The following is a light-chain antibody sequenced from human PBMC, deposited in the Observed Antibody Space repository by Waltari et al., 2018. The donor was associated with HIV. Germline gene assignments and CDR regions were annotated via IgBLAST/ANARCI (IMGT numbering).Light chain of an antibody. V-gene: IGLV2-14*03. CDR1: SSCVCRYHS. CDR2: DVS. Sequence: QSALTQTASVSGSPGQSIPISCTAASSCVCRYHSASWYQHHPGKAPKLIIYDVSNRPSGVSNRFSGSKSGTTASLTISGLQAEDEADYYCSSYTSSRTVVFGGGTKLTVL. CDR3: SSYTSSRTVV. J-gene: IGLJ2*01.